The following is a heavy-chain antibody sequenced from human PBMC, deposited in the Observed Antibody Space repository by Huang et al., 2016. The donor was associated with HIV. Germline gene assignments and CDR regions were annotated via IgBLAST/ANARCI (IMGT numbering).Heavy chain of an antibody. Sequence: EVQLLESGGGLVQPGGSLRLSCAASIFTFSTSAMSWVRQAPGEGLEWVSGISGSGSSTDYADSVKRRFTISRDNSRNTLYLQMKSLRVEDTAIYYCAKGSERSLTGPKYQYYFDYWGQGTLVTVSS. CDR1: IFTFSTSA. D-gene: IGHD3-3*01. J-gene: IGHJ4*02. CDR2: ISGSGSST. V-gene: IGHV3-23*01. CDR3: AKGSERSLTGPKYQYYFDY.